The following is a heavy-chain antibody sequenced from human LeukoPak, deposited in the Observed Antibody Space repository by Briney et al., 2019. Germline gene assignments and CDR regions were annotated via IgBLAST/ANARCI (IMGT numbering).Heavy chain of an antibody. V-gene: IGHV1-18*04. Sequence: ASVKVSCKASGYTFTSYGISWVRQAPGQGLEWMGWISAYNGNTNYAQKLQGRVTMTTDTSTSTAYMELRSLRSDDTAVYYCARAEGYSGYDINWLDPWGQGTLVTVSS. CDR1: GYTFTSYG. D-gene: IGHD5-12*01. CDR2: ISAYNGNT. J-gene: IGHJ5*02. CDR3: ARAEGYSGYDINWLDP.